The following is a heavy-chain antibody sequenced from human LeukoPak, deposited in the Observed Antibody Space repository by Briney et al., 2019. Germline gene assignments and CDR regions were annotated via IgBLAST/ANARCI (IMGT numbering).Heavy chain of an antibody. CDR3: ARHRKYYDILTGYYEGAFDI. Sequence: PSETLSLTCTVSGGSISSSSYYWGRIRQPPGKGLEWIGSIYYSGSTYYNPSLKSRVTISVDTSKNQFSLKLSSVTAADTAVYYCARHRKYYDILTGYYEGAFDIWGQGTMVTVSS. CDR2: IYYSGST. CDR1: GGSISSSSYY. J-gene: IGHJ3*02. D-gene: IGHD3-9*01. V-gene: IGHV4-39*01.